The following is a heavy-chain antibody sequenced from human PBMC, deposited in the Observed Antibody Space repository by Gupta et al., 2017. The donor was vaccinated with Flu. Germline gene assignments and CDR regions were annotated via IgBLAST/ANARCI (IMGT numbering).Heavy chain of an antibody. Sequence: QVHLSQWGAGLLKPSQTLSLTCGVYGGCLIDSHWTWIRLYPGKGLEWLGEIDRGGSPNYNPSLRGRVTIFADKATKQVFLRVDSMTAADTGMYYCARGASGGNVFDTWGQGTLVSVSS. J-gene: IGHJ4*02. V-gene: IGHV4-34*01. CDR2: IDRGGSP. CDR1: GGCLIDSH. D-gene: IGHD1-1*01. CDR3: ARGASGGNVFDT.